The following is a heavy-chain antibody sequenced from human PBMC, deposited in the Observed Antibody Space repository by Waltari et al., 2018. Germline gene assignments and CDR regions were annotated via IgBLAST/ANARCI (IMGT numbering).Heavy chain of an antibody. D-gene: IGHD5-18*01. V-gene: IGHV1-69*01. J-gene: IGHJ4*02. CDR2: IIPIFGTA. CDR1: GCPFSSQP. Sequence: QVQLVQSGAEVKKPGSSVTVSCKACGCPFSSQPISWVRQAPGQGLGWMGGIIPIFGTANDAQKCQGRVTITADESTSTAYMELSSLRSEDTAVYYCARDGFEFRVSWSGYSYGYHYWGQGTLVTVSS. CDR3: ARDGFEFRVSWSGYSYGYHY.